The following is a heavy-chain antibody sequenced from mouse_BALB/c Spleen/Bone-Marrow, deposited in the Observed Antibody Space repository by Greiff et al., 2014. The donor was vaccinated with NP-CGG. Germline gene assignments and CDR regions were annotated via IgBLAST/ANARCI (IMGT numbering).Heavy chain of an antibody. CDR1: GYTFTSYW. Sequence: VQLQQSGAELAKPGASVKMSCKASGYTFTSYWMHWVKQRPGQGLEWIGYINPSTGYTEYNQKFKDKATLTADKSSSTAYMQLSSLTSEDSAVYYCARGVRGYDEFAYWGQGTLVTVSA. V-gene: IGHV1-7*01. CDR2: INPSTGYT. CDR3: ARGVRGYDEFAY. J-gene: IGHJ3*01. D-gene: IGHD2-2*01.